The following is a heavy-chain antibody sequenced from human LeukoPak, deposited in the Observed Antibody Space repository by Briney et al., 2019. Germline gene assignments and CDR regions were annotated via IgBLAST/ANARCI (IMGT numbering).Heavy chain of an antibody. V-gene: IGHV3-23*01. D-gene: IGHD4-11*01. CDR3: ARHPERDYDY. CDR2: ISGIAGST. Sequence: GGSLRLSCAASGFTFSSYAMSWVRQAPGKGLEWVSAISGIAGSTYYAASVKGRFTISRDNSKNTLYLQMNSLRAEDTAVYYCARHPERDYDYWGQGTLVTVSS. CDR1: GFTFSSYA. J-gene: IGHJ4*02.